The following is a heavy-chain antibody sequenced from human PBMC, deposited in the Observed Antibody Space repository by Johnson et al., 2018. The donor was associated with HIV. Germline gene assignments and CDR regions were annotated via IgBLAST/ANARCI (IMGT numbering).Heavy chain of an antibody. CDR1: GFTFSRYG. D-gene: IGHD3-22*01. CDR3: ARYRRHYYDSSGYPDYDAFDI. Sequence: VQLVESGGGLVQPGGSLRLSCAASGFTFSRYGMSWVRQAPGKGLEWVSTICGSSGCSTYYADSVKGRFTISRDNSKNTLYLQMNSLRAEDTAVYYCARYRRHYYDSSGYPDYDAFDIWGQGTMVTVSS. CDR2: ICGSSGCST. V-gene: IGHV3-23*04. J-gene: IGHJ3*02.